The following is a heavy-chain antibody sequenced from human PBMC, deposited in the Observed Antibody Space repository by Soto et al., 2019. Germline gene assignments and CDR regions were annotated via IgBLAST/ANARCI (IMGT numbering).Heavy chain of an antibody. D-gene: IGHD3-10*01. CDR1: GGSFSGYY. J-gene: IGHJ6*02. CDR2: INHSGST. V-gene: IGHV4-34*01. Sequence: SDPLSLTCAVYGGSFSGYYWRRIRQPPGQGLEWIGEINHSGSTNYNSSLKSRVTISVDTSKNQFSLKLSPVTAADTAVYYCARSRRVWTNSGSYYGYYYYGTDVWGQGTTVT. CDR3: ARSRRVWTNSGSYYGYYYYGTDV.